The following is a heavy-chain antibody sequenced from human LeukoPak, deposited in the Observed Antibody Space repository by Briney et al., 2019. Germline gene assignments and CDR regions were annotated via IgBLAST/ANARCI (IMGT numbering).Heavy chain of an antibody. CDR2: INQDGSEE. CDR1: GFTFRTYW. D-gene: IGHD1-26*01. V-gene: IGHV3-7*01. CDR3: ARWNRELQRNAFDF. J-gene: IGHJ3*01. Sequence: GGSLRLSCAASGFTFRTYWMSWIRQAPGKGPEWVADINQDGSEEYYVQSVKGRFTVSRDNAQNAVFLQMTNLRADDTAVYYCARWNRELQRNAFDFWGQGTVVNVSS.